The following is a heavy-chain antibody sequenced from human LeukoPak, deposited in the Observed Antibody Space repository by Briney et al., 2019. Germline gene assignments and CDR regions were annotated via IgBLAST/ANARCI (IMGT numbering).Heavy chain of an antibody. V-gene: IGHV3-23*01. D-gene: IGHD6-19*01. J-gene: IGHJ4*02. CDR1: GFTFSSYA. CDR2: ISGSGGST. CDR3: AREEQWALDY. Sequence: PGGSLRLSCAASGFTFSSYAMSWVRQAPGKGLEWVSAISGSGGSTYYADSVKGRFTISRDNAKNSLYLQMNSLRAEDTAVYYCAREEQWALDYWGQGTLVTVSS.